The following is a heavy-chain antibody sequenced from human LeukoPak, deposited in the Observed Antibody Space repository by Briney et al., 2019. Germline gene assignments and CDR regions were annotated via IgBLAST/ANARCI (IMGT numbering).Heavy chain of an antibody. CDR3: AKGSKVVLITRDHYMDV. D-gene: IGHD3-22*01. J-gene: IGHJ6*03. V-gene: IGHV3-30*02. Sequence: GGSLRLSCAASGFTFSSYAMHWVRQAPGEGLEWVAFIHSDGSNKHYADSVKGRFTISRENSKNTLYLQMNSLRAEDTAVYHCAKGSKVVLITRDHYMDVWSKGTTVTISS. CDR1: GFTFSSYA. CDR2: IHSDGSNK.